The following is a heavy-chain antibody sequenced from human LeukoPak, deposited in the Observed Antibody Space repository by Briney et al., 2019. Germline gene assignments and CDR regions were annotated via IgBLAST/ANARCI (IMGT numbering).Heavy chain of an antibody. Sequence: GGSLRLSCAASGFTFSSYGMHWVRQAPGKGLEWVAFIRYDGSNKYYADSVKGRFTISRDNSKNTLYLQMNSLRAEDTAVYYCAKEYSNYVGVVSDYWGQGTLVTVSS. CDR2: IRYDGSNK. CDR1: GFTFSSYG. V-gene: IGHV3-30*02. D-gene: IGHD4-11*01. J-gene: IGHJ4*02. CDR3: AKEYSNYVGVVSDY.